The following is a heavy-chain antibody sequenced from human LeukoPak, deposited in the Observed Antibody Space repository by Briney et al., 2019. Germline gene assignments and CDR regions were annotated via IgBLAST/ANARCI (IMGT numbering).Heavy chain of an antibody. CDR3: ARLSLVRGVVRWFDP. CDR2: IYFSGNT. Sequence: PSETLSLTCAVSGGSINNNAYYWSWFRQHPGKGLEWIGDIYFSGNTRSNPSLKSRLAISVDTSKNQFSLKLTSVTVADTDVYYCARLSLVRGVVRWFDPWGQGTLVTVSS. CDR1: GGSINNNAYY. V-gene: IGHV4-31*11. D-gene: IGHD3-10*01. J-gene: IGHJ5*02.